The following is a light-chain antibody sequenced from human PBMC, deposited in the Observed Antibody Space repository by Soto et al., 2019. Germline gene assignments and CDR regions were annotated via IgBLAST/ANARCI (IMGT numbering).Light chain of an antibody. V-gene: IGKV1-5*01. CDR2: DAS. CDR1: QSISDW. CDR3: QEYKSAT. Sequence: IRMTQSPSTLSASVGDRVTITCRASQSISDWLAWYQQIPGRAPKLLIYDASTLQSGVPSRFSGSGSGTEFILTISSLQPDDSATYYCQEYKSATFGQGTKLQIK. J-gene: IGKJ2*01.